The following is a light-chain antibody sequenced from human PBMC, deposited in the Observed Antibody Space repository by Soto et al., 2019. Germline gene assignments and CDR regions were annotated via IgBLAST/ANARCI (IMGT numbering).Light chain of an antibody. J-gene: IGKJ1*01. CDR1: QTIRSNY. Sequence: ETVLTQSPGTLSLSPGERATLSCRASQTIRSNYLAWYRQTPGQAPRLLIYGASNRAIGIADRFSGSGSGKDFTLFVSRLEPEEFALYYCQQYGSSPWTFGQGTKGEIK. CDR3: QQYGSSPWT. V-gene: IGKV3-20*01. CDR2: GAS.